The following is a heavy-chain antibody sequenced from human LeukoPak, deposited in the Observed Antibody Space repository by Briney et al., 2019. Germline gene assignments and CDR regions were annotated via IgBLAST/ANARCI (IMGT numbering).Heavy chain of an antibody. D-gene: IGHD4-17*01. CDR1: GFTFSSFA. V-gene: IGHV3-23*01. CDR3: ARDYGDYAGNWFDP. Sequence: TGGSLRLSCAASGFTFSSFAMSWVRQAPGKGLEWVSAISGTTSSTYYADSVKGRFTISRDNSKNTLYLQMNTLRGEDTAIYYRARDYGDYAGNWFDPWGQGTLVTVSS. J-gene: IGHJ5*02. CDR2: ISGTTSST.